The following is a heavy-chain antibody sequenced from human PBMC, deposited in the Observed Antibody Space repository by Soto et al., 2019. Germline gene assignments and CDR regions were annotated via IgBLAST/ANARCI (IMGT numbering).Heavy chain of an antibody. V-gene: IGHV2-5*02. CDR2: IYWDDSK. CDR1: GFSLSTSGVG. D-gene: IGHD3-9*01. J-gene: IGHJ4*02. CDR3: EHKGPSDWPLDS. Sequence: QITLKESGPTLVRPTQTLTLTCACSGFSLSTSGVGVGWIRQPPGKALEWLAVIYWDDSKHYSPSLRSRLHTTKHTTKIQVVLTMTSMDPMDTATYYWEHKGPSDWPLDSWGQGTLGSVSP.